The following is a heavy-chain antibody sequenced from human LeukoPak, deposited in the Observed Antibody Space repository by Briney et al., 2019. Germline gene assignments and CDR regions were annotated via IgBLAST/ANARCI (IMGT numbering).Heavy chain of an antibody. D-gene: IGHD6-6*01. CDR3: ARVRLHSSSIPAFDI. CDR1: GGSFSGYY. CDR2: INHSGST. V-gene: IGHV4-34*01. J-gene: IGHJ3*02. Sequence: KPSETLSLTCAVYGGSFSGYYWSWIRQPPGKGLEWIGEINHSGSTNYNPSLKSRVTISVDTSKNQFSLKLSSVTAADTAVYYCARVRLHSSSIPAFDIWGQGTMVTVSS.